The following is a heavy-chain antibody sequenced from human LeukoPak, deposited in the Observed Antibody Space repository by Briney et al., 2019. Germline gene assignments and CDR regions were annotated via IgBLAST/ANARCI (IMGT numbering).Heavy chain of an antibody. CDR3: TTAPLGSGWLIDY. J-gene: IGHJ4*02. CDR2: IKSKTDGGTT. V-gene: IGHV3-15*01. Sequence: PGGSLRLSCAASGFTFSNAWMSWVRQAPGKGLEWVGRIKSKTDGGTTDYAAPVKGRFTISRDVSKNTLYLQMNSLKTEDTAVYYCTTAPLGSGWLIDYWGQGTLVTVSS. D-gene: IGHD5-24*01. CDR1: GFTFSNAW.